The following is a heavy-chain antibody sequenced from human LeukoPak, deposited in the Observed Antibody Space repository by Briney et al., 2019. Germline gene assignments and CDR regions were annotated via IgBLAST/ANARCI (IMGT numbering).Heavy chain of an antibody. CDR2: ISSSGSTI. Sequence: PGGSLRLSCAASGFTFSDYYMSWIRQAPGKGLEWVSYISSSGSTIYYADSVKGRFTISRDNAKNSLYLQMNSLRAEDTAVYSCAREYSGGWYVFDYWGQGTLVTVSS. CDR3: AREYSGGWYVFDY. J-gene: IGHJ4*02. V-gene: IGHV3-11*01. CDR1: GFTFSDYY. D-gene: IGHD6-19*01.